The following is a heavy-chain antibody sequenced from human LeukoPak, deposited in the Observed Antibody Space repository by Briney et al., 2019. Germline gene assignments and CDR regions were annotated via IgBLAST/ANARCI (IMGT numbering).Heavy chain of an antibody. Sequence: GGSLRLSCAASGFTFSSYAMSWVRQAPGKGLEWVSAISGSGGSTYYADSVKGRFTISRDNSKNTLYLQMNSLKTEDTAVYYCTRGWFNWNDKVPEAYGMDVWGQGTTVTVSS. V-gene: IGHV3-23*01. D-gene: IGHD1-20*01. J-gene: IGHJ6*02. CDR3: TRGWFNWNDKVPEAYGMDV. CDR2: ISGSGGST. CDR1: GFTFSSYA.